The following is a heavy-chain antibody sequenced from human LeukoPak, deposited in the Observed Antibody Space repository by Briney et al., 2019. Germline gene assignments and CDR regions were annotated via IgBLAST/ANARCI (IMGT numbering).Heavy chain of an antibody. CDR3: ATEAFGPIGHYFDY. D-gene: IGHD3-3*02. J-gene: IGHJ4*02. CDR2: IKEDGSEK. Sequence: GSLRLSCAASGFTFSNYWMSWVRQAPGKGLEWVANIKEDGSEKHYVDSVKGRFTISRDNAKDSLYLQMNSLRVDDTAVYYCATEAFGPIGHYFDYWGQGTLVTVSS. V-gene: IGHV3-7*03. CDR1: GFTFSNYW.